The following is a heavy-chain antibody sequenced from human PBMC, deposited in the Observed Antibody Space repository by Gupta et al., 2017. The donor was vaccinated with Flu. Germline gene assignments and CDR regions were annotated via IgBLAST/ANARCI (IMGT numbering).Heavy chain of an antibody. D-gene: IGHD3-10*01. CDR2: IWYDGSNK. J-gene: IGHJ4*02. CDR3: AREALNYYGSGSYYGLPFDY. Sequence: QVQLVESGGGVVQPGRSLRLSCAASGFPFSSYGMPWVRQAPGKGLEWVAVIWYDGSNKYYADSVKGRFTISRDNSKNTLYLQMNSLRAEDTAVYYCAREALNYYGSGSYYGLPFDYWGQGTLVTVSS. CDR1: GFPFSSYG. V-gene: IGHV3-33*01.